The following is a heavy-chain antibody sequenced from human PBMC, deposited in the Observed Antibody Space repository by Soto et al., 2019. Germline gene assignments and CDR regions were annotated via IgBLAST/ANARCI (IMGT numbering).Heavy chain of an antibody. Sequence: PGGSLRLSCAASGFTFSSYSMNWVRQAPGKGLEWVSSISSSSSYIYYADSVKGRFTISRDNAKNSLYLQMNSLRAEDTAVYYCARERYYYGSGSYSSGLPYYYYGRDVWGQGTTVTVSS. D-gene: IGHD3-10*01. J-gene: IGHJ6*02. CDR3: ARERYYYGSGSYSSGLPYYYYGRDV. V-gene: IGHV3-21*01. CDR2: ISSSSSYI. CDR1: GFTFSSYS.